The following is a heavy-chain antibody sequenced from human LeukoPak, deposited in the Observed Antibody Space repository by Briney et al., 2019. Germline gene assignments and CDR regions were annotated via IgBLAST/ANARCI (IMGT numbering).Heavy chain of an antibody. CDR1: GYTFTGYY. J-gene: IGHJ4*02. CDR2: INPNSGGT. Sequence: ASVKVSCKASGYTFTGYYMHWVRQAPGQGLEWMGLINPNSGGTNYAQKFQGRVTMTRDTSISTAYMELSRLRSDDTAVYYCARGIVVVVAATYDYWGQGTLVTVSS. CDR3: ARGIVVVVAATYDY. D-gene: IGHD2-15*01. V-gene: IGHV1-2*02.